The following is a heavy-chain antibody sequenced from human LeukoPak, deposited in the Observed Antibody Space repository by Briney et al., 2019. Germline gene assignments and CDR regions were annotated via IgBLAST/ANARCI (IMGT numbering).Heavy chain of an antibody. D-gene: IGHD6-13*01. CDR2: ISSSSGHT. V-gene: IGHV3-11*06. Sequence: NPGGSLRLSCAASGFTFSDYYMSWIRQTPGKGLEWVSYISSSSGHTEYADSVKGRFTVSRDNAKNSLFLQLNSLRADDTAVYYCARVGSIAAAGTPDYWGQGTLVTVSS. CDR1: GFTFSDYY. CDR3: ARVGSIAAAGTPDY. J-gene: IGHJ4*02.